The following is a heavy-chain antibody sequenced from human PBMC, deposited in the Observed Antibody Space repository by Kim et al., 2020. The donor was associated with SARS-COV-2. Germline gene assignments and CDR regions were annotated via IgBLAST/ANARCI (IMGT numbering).Heavy chain of an antibody. CDR2: ISYDGSNK. D-gene: IGHD2-15*01. V-gene: IGHV3-30*18. CDR3: AKDVVVAATLPWFDP. CDR1: GFTFSSYG. J-gene: IGHJ5*02. Sequence: GGSLRLSCAASGFTFSSYGMHWVRQAPGKGLEWVAVISYDGSNKYYADSVKGRFTISRDNSKNTLYLQMNSLRAEDTAVYYCAKDVVVAATLPWFDPWGQGTLVTVSS.